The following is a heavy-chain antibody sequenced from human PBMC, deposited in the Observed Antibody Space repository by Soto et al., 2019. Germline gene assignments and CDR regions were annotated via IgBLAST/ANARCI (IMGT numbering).Heavy chain of an antibody. D-gene: IGHD5-18*01. CDR1: GGSFSGYY. Sequence: SETLSLTCAVYGGSFSGYYWSWIRQPPGKGLEWIGEINHSGSTNYNPSLKSRVTISVDTSKNQFSLKLSSVTAADTAVYYCARGKNVQLWLRNYYYGMDVWGQGTTVTVSS. V-gene: IGHV4-34*01. CDR3: ARGKNVQLWLRNYYYGMDV. CDR2: INHSGST. J-gene: IGHJ6*02.